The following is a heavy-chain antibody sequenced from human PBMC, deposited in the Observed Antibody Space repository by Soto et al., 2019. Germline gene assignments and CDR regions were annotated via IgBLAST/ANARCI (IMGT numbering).Heavy chain of an antibody. V-gene: IGHV1-8*01. CDR3: ARSVADETYAFXI. J-gene: IGHJ3*02. CDR2: MNPNSGNT. CDR1: GYTFTSYD. Sequence: ASVKVSCKASGYTFTSYDINWVRQATGQGLEWMGWMNPNSGNTGYAQKFQGRVTMTRNTSISTAYMELSSLRSEDTAVYYCARSVADETYAFXIWSQGTMVTVSS.